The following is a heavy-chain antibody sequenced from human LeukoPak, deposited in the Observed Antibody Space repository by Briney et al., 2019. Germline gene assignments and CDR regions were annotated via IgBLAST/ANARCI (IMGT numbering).Heavy chain of an antibody. CDR1: GDRVSSNSAA. D-gene: IGHD6-13*01. CDR2: TYYRSKWYN. V-gene: IGHV6-1*01. Sequence: SQTLSLTCAISGDRVSSNSAAWNWIRQSPSRGLEWLGRTYYRSKWYNDYAVSVKSRITINPATSKNQFSLQLNSVTPDDTAVYYCARDKVGSSWYSDAFDIWGQGTMVTVSS. J-gene: IGHJ3*02. CDR3: ARDKVGSSWYSDAFDI.